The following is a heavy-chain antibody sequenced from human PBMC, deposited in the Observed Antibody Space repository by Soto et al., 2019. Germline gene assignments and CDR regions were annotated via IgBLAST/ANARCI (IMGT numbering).Heavy chain of an antibody. D-gene: IGHD4-17*01. CDR3: ARVDYGDYGCYFDL. J-gene: IGHJ2*01. V-gene: IGHV3-53*01. CDR1: GFTVTNKY. Sequence: EVQLVESGGNLIQPGGSLRLSCAASGFTVTNKYMTWVRQAPGKGLEWVSLIYSGGATSYADSVKGRFTISRDNSKDILYLQLNSLRAEDTAVYYCARVDYGDYGCYFDLWGRGTLVIVSS. CDR2: IYSGGAT.